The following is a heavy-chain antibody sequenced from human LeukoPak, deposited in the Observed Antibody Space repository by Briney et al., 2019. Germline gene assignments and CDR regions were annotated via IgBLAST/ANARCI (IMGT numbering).Heavy chain of an antibody. D-gene: IGHD3-9*01. CDR3: ARGNLRYFDWFYNAFDI. CDR1: GGTFSSYA. V-gene: IGHV1-69*04. Sequence: GASVKVSCKASGGTFSSYAIRWVRQAPGQGLEWMGRIIPILGIANYAQKFQGRVTITADKSTSTAYMELSSLRSEDTAVYYCARGNLRYFDWFYNAFDIWGQGTMVTVSS. J-gene: IGHJ3*02. CDR2: IIPILGIA.